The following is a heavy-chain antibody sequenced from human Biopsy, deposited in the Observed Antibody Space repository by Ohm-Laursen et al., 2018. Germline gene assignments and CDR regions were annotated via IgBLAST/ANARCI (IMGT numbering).Heavy chain of an antibody. CDR3: ARDPLNGHKHFDY. V-gene: IGHV1-2*02. CDR2: INCKTGAA. J-gene: IGHJ4*02. D-gene: IGHD2-8*01. Sequence: SVKVSCNASSYTFTDYNIHWMRQAPGQGLEWLGYINCKTGAANYAQKFQGTVTMTRDTSISTAYLALSSLRSADTAIYYCARDPLNGHKHFDYWGQGSLVTVSS. CDR1: SYTFTDYN.